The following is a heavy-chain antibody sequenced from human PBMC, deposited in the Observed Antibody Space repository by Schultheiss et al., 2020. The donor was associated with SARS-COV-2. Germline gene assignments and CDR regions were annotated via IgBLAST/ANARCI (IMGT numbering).Heavy chain of an antibody. CDR2: INHSGST. V-gene: IGHV4-34*01. D-gene: IGHD3-3*01. CDR1: GGSISSYY. Sequence: SETLSLTCTVSGGSISSYYWSWIRQPPGKGLEWIGEINHSGSTNYNPSLKSRVTMSVDTSKNQFSLKLSSVTAADTAVYYCAKGGLGVVIIAFDYWGQGTLVTGSS. J-gene: IGHJ4*02. CDR3: AKGGLGVVIIAFDY.